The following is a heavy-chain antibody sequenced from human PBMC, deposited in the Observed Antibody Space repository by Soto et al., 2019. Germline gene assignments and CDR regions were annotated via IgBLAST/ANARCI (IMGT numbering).Heavy chain of an antibody. CDR3: ARLVYDTRLNYMYFDF. CDR2: IFHDGTA. D-gene: IGHD2-8*01. J-gene: IGHJ4*02. Sequence: SATLSLTCAVSGVSISSGNWWTWVRQTPQRGLEYIGEIFHDGTANYYPSFERRVAISVDTSKNQFSLKLTSVTAADTAIYFCARLVYDTRLNYMYFDFWGQGALVTVSS. V-gene: IGHV4-4*02. CDR1: GVSISSGNW.